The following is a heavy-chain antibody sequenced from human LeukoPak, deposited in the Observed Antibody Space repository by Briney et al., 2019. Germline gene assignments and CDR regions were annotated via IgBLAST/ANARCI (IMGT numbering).Heavy chain of an antibody. J-gene: IGHJ6*03. V-gene: IGHV4-34*01. CDR2: INHSGST. D-gene: IGHD2-15*01. Sequence: SETLSLTCAVYGGSFSGYFWSWIRQPPGKGLEWIGEINHSGSTNYNPSLKSRVTISVDTSKIQFSLKLSSVTAADTAVYYCARGRIHSRRFSYYMDVWGKGTTVTVSS. CDR3: ARGRIHSRRFSYYMDV. CDR1: GGSFSGYF.